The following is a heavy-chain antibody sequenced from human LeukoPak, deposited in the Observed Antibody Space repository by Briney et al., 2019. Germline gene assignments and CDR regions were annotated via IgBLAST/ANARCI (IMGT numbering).Heavy chain of an antibody. CDR2: IYPGDSDT. CDR3: ASLGVGATTGGWFDP. D-gene: IGHD1-26*01. Sequence: GESLKISCKVSGYSFTSYWIGWVRQMPGKGLEWMGIIYPGDSDTRYSPSFQGQVTISADKSISTAYLQWSSLKASDTAMYYCASLGVGATTGGWFDPWGQGTLVTVSS. V-gene: IGHV5-51*01. CDR1: GYSFTSYW. J-gene: IGHJ5*02.